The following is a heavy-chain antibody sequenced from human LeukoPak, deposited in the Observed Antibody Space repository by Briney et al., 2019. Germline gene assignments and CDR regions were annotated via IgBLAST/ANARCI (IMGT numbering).Heavy chain of an antibody. Sequence: GGSLRLSCATSGFTFNNYNMNWVRQAPGRALEWVSSITSSGTYIFYADSVKGRFTISRDNAKDSLYLQMNSLRAEDTAVYYCARDRLARGWFDPWGQGTLVTVSS. V-gene: IGHV3-21*01. J-gene: IGHJ5*02. CDR3: ARDRLARGWFDP. D-gene: IGHD6-25*01. CDR2: ITSSGTYI. CDR1: GFTFNNYN.